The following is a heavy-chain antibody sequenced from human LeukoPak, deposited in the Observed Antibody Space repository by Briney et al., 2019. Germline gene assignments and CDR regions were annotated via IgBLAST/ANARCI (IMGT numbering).Heavy chain of an antibody. CDR3: ARAYSSSSGKDAFDI. V-gene: IGHV3-48*01. CDR2: INRSSSTI. CDR1: GFIFSSYS. Sequence: PGGSLRLSCAASGFIFSSYSMNWVRQAPGKGLEWVSYINRSSSTIYYADSVKGRFTISRDTAKNSLYLQMNSLRAEDTAVYCCARAYSSSSGKDAFDIWGQGTMVTVST. D-gene: IGHD6-13*01. J-gene: IGHJ3*02.